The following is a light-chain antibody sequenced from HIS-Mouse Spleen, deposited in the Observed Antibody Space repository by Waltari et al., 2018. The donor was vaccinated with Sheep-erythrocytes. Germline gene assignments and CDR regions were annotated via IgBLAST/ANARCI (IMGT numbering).Light chain of an antibody. CDR1: SSDVGGYNY. J-gene: IGLJ1*01. Sequence: QSALTQPRSVSGSPGQSVTISCTGTSSDVGGYNYVSWYQQHPGKAPKLMIYDVSKRPSGVPDSFSGSKSGKTASLTISGLQAEDEADYYCCSYAGSYNHVFATGTKVTVL. V-gene: IGLV2-11*01. CDR2: DVS. CDR3: CSYAGSYNHV.